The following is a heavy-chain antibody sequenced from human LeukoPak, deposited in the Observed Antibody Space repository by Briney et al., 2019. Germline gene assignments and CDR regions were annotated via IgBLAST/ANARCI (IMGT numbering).Heavy chain of an antibody. CDR1: GFTFSSYA. D-gene: IGHD3-16*02. Sequence: GGSLRLSCAASGFTFSSYAMSWVRQAPGKGLEWVSAISGSGGSTYYADSVKGRFTISRDNSKNTLYLQMNSLRAEDTAVYYCAKDHDHDYGWGSYRYLYAFDIWGQGTMVTVSS. CDR3: AKDHDHDYGWGSYRYLYAFDI. CDR2: ISGSGGST. V-gene: IGHV3-23*01. J-gene: IGHJ3*02.